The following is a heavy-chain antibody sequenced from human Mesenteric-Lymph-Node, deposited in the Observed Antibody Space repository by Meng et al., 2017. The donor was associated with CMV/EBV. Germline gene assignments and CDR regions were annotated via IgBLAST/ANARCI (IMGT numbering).Heavy chain of an antibody. CDR2: ISWNSGSI. CDR1: GFTFSNYA. D-gene: IGHD2-2*01. V-gene: IGHV3-9*01. CDR3: AKNPLRYCSSTSCYAGWFDP. Sequence: GGSLRLSCAASGFTFSNYAMTWVRQAPGKGLEWVSGISWNSGSIGYADSVKGRFTISRDNAKNSLYLQMNSLRAEDTALYYCAKNPLRYCSSTSCYAGWFDPWGQGTLVTVSS. J-gene: IGHJ5*02.